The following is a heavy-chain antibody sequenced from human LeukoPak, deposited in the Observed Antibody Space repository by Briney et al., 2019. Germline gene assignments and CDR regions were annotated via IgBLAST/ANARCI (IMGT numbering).Heavy chain of an antibody. Sequence: SVKVSCKAPGGSFGRYAISWVRQAPGQGLEWMGGIVPILGTANYAQKFQGRVTITADDSTGTAYMELTSLRSADTAVYYCARSQGYSYGSSYWGQGTLATVSS. CDR2: IVPILGTA. D-gene: IGHD5-18*01. J-gene: IGHJ4*02. CDR1: GGSFGRYA. V-gene: IGHV1-69*13. CDR3: ARSQGYSYGSSY.